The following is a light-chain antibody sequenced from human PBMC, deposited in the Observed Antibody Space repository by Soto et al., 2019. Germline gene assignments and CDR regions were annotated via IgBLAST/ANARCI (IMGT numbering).Light chain of an antibody. CDR1: TNDIGDYNY. CDR2: EVS. J-gene: IGLJ1*01. CDR3: SSYTSSGTLYV. V-gene: IGLV2-14*01. Sequence: QSVLTQPASMSGSPGQSITISCTGTTNDIGDYNYVSWYQQHPGKAPKLIIYEVSKRPSGVSNRFSGSKSGNTASLTISGLQAEDESDYYCSSYTSSGTLYVFGTGTKVTV.